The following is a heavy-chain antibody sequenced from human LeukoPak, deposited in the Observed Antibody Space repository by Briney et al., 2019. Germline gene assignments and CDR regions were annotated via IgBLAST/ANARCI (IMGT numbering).Heavy chain of an antibody. Sequence: ASVKVACKVSGYTLTELSMHWVRQAPGKGLEWMGGFDPEDGETIYAQKFQGRVTMTEDTSTDTAYMELSSLRSEDTAVYYCATDVAVPTGAFDIWCQGTMVTVSS. CDR1: GYTLTELS. CDR2: FDPEDGET. D-gene: IGHD2-2*01. V-gene: IGHV1-24*01. CDR3: ATDVAVPTGAFDI. J-gene: IGHJ3*02.